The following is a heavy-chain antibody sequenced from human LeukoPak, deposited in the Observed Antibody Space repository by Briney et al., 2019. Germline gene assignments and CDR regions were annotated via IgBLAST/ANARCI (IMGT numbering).Heavy chain of an antibody. CDR3: ARETSTSSFDF. V-gene: IGHV4-31*03. J-gene: IGHJ4*02. CDR1: GGSLSGSDYY. Sequence: SETLSLTCTVSGGSLSGSDYYWSWIRQHPGKGLEWIGSIYYSGTTYYKPSLESRLSISVDTSKNQFSLNLSSVTAADTAVYFCARETSTSSFDFWGQGTLVTVSS. CDR2: IYYSGTT. D-gene: IGHD2-2*01.